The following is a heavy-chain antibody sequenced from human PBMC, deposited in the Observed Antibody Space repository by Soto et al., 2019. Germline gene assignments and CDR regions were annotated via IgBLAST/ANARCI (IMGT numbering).Heavy chain of an antibody. V-gene: IGHV3-33*01. J-gene: IGHJ6*02. Sequence: GSLILSCAASGFTFSSYGMHWVRQAPGKGLEWVAVIWYDGSNKYYADSVKGRFTISRDNSKNTLYLQMNSLRAEDTAVYYCARDLGLLWFGETYYGMDVWGQGTTVTVSS. CDR1: GFTFSSYG. CDR3: ARDLGLLWFGETYYGMDV. D-gene: IGHD3-10*01. CDR2: IWYDGSNK.